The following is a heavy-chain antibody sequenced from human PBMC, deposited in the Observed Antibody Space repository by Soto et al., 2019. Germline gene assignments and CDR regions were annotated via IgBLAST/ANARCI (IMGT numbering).Heavy chain of an antibody. CDR1: GFTVSDNY. CDR3: AREKYCGGGGCHSRFDP. CDR2: IYGGGIT. Sequence: GGSLRLSCVASGFTVSDNYMIWVRQAPGKGLEWVSLIYGGGITYYADSVKGRFSISRDNSNNTLYLQMNSLRADDTAVYYCAREKYCGGGGCHSRFDPWGQGTLVTVSS. J-gene: IGHJ5*02. D-gene: IGHD2-15*01. V-gene: IGHV3-66*01.